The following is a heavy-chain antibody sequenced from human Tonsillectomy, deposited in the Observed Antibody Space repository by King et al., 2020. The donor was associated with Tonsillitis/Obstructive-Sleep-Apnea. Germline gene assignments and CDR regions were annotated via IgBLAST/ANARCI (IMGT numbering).Heavy chain of an antibody. J-gene: IGHJ4*02. Sequence: VQLVESGGGVVQPGRSLRLSCAASGFTFSSYGMHWVRQAPGKGLEWVAVISYDGSNKYYADSVKGRFTISRDNSKNTLYLQMNSLRAEDTAVYYCAKDSGGSYYNGADYWGQGTLVTVSS. CDR1: GFTFSSYG. V-gene: IGHV3-30*18. D-gene: IGHD1-26*01. CDR2: ISYDGSNK. CDR3: AKDSGGSYYNGADY.